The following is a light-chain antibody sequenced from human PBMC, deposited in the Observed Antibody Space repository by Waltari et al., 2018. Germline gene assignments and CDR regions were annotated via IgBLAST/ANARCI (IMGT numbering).Light chain of an antibody. J-gene: IGKJ2*01. CDR1: QGIRND. CDR2: AAS. CDR3: LQDYNYPYT. V-gene: IGKV1-6*01. Sequence: AIQMTQSPSSLSASVGDRITITCRASQGIRNDLGWYQQKPGKAPKLLIYAASSLQSEVPSRFSGSGSGTDFTLTISSLQPEDFATYYCLQDYNYPYTFGQGTKLEIK.